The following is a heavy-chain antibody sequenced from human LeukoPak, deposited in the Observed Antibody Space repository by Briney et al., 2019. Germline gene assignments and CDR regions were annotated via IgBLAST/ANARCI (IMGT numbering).Heavy chain of an antibody. Sequence: GGSLRLSCVASGFTFSTYGMHWVRQAPGKGLEWVAFIRYDGSNKYYADSVKGRFTISRDNSKNTLYLQMHSLRTEDTAVYYCAKDSEDTVNYLDFWGQGTLVTVSS. J-gene: IGHJ4*02. V-gene: IGHV3-30*02. CDR3: AKDSEDTVNYLDF. CDR1: GFTFSTYG. D-gene: IGHD2-15*01. CDR2: IRYDGSNK.